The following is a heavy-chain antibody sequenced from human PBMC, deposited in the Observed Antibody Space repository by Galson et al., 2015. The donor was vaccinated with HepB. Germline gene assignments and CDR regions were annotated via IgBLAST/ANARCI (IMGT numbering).Heavy chain of an antibody. D-gene: IGHD3-22*01. CDR1: GFSLSTSGVG. V-gene: IGHV2-5*01. CDR2: IYWNDDK. Sequence: PALVKPTQTLTLTCTFSGFSLSTSGVGVGWIRQPPGKALEWLALIYWNDDKRYSPSLKSRLTITKDTSKNQVVLTMTNMDPVDTATYYCAHIGSNFYDSSGTFDYWGQGTLVTVSS. J-gene: IGHJ4*02. CDR3: AHIGSNFYDSSGTFDY.